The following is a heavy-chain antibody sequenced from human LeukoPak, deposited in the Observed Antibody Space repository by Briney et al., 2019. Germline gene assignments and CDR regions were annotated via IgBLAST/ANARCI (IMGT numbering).Heavy chain of an antibody. V-gene: IGHV4-30-4*01. Sequence: PSQTLSLTCTVSGGSISSGDYYWSWIRQPPGKGLEWIGYIYYSGSTYYNPSLKSRVTISVDTSKNQFSLKLSSVTAADTAVYYCARVVVPAAMGWVDYWGRGTLVTVSS. J-gene: IGHJ4*02. CDR1: GGSISSGDYY. D-gene: IGHD2-2*01. CDR3: ARVVVPAAMGWVDY. CDR2: IYYSGST.